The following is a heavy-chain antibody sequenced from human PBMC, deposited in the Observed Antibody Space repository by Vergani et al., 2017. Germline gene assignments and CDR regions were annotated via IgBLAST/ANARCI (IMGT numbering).Heavy chain of an antibody. CDR2: ISWNSGSI. V-gene: IGHV3-9*01. CDR1: GFTFDDYA. D-gene: IGHD4-17*01. CDR3: AKGEYGDYKLVDFDY. Sequence: EVQLVESGGGLVQPGRSLRLSCAASGFTFDDYAMHWVRQAPGKGLEWVSGISWNSGSIGYADSVKGRFTISRDNAKNSLYLQMNSLRAEDTALYYCAKGEYGDYKLVDFDYWGQGTLVTVSS. J-gene: IGHJ4*02.